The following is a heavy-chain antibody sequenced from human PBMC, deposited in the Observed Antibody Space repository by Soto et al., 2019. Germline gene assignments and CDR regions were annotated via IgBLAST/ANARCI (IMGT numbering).Heavy chain of an antibody. J-gene: IGHJ6*02. CDR2: VIPVLTTT. Sequence: QVQLVQSGAEVKKPGSSVRVSCRSSGDTFSSYIVNWLRLAPGRGLEWMGRVIPVLTTTDYAQNFRGRVKISAKRSTNTVYRNMTSLRSTDTAVYYCARRRYCGYDCYQNPYYEMDVWGQGSRVTVAS. D-gene: IGHD2-21*02. CDR1: GDTFSSYI. CDR3: ARRRYCGYDCYQNPYYEMDV. V-gene: IGHV1-69*08.